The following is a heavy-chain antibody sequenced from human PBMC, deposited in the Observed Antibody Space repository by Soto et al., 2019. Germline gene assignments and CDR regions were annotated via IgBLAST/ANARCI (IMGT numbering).Heavy chain of an antibody. CDR1: GGSISSVRSS. D-gene: IGHD1-20*01. CDR2: IYYSAST. CDR3: ARGWQRVTGTYAY. V-gene: IGHV4-31*03. Sequence: QVQLQESGPGLVNPSQTLLLTCTVSGGSISSVRSSCQCIRQHPGKGMEWLGYIYYSASTYYTPSLKSRVTISLSAPNNQFSLRPTSVTAADTAVYYFARGWQRVTGTYAYWGQGTRATVSS. J-gene: IGHJ4*02.